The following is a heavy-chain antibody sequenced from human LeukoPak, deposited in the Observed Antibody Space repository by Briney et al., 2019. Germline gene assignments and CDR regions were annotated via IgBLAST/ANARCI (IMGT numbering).Heavy chain of an antibody. CDR1: GFIFNNYG. Sequence: GGSLRLSCSASGFIFNNYGLMWVRQAPGRGLEWVSAISNDGGGTTYADSVKGRFTISRDDSKNTLFLQMNSLRAEDTVVYYCAKDQYCSSTGCYLYMDVWGKGTTVTVSS. CDR3: AKDQYCSSTGCYLYMDV. CDR2: ISNDGGGT. J-gene: IGHJ6*03. V-gene: IGHV3-23*01. D-gene: IGHD2-2*01.